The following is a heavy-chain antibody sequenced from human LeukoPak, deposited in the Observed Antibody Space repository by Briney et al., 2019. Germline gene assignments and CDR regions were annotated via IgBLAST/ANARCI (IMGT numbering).Heavy chain of an antibody. J-gene: IGHJ3*02. V-gene: IGHV4-39*07. Sequence: KASETLSLTCTVSGVSISSTSYCWGWIRQPPGKGLEWIGEINHSGSTNYNPSLKSRVTISVDTSKNQFSLKLSSVTAADTAVYYCATLYGDYQWEDAFDIWGQGTMVTVSS. D-gene: IGHD4-17*01. CDR3: ATLYGDYQWEDAFDI. CDR1: GVSISSTSYC. CDR2: INHSGST.